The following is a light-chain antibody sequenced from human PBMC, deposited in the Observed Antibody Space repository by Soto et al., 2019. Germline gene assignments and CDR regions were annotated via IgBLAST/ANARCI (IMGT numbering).Light chain of an antibody. V-gene: IGKV4-1*01. CDR3: QQSYTTPFT. J-gene: IGKJ3*01. Sequence: DIVMTQSPDSLGVSLGERATINCKSSQSVLDSSTNKKYLSWYQQKLGQPPKLLIYWASSRESGVPDRFSGSGSGTDFILTIGSLQAEDVAVYYCQQSYTTPFTFGPGTRVDLK. CDR1: QSVLDSSTNKKY. CDR2: WAS.